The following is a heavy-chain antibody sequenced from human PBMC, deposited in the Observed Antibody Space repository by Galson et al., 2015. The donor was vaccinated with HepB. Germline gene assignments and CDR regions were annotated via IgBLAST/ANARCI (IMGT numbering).Heavy chain of an antibody. J-gene: IGHJ6*02. CDR2: INQYGSRN. CDR3: ATLGYCSGDNCFYGMDV. Sequence: SLRLSCAASGFTFSTYWMSWVRQAPGKGLEWVANINQYGSRNYYVDSVKGRFTISRDNAKNSVFLQMNSLRAEDTAVYYCATLGYCSGDNCFYGMDVWGLGTTVTVSS. V-gene: IGHV3-7*01. CDR1: GFTFSTYW. D-gene: IGHD2-15*01.